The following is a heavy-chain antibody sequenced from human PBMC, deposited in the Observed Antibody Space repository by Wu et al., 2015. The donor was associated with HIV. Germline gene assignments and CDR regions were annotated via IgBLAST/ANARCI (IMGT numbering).Heavy chain of an antibody. J-gene: IGHJ6*02. D-gene: IGHD1-26*01. CDR1: GATFSSYA. CDR3: ARGSILEMPTASFYYYVMDV. Sequence: QVHLLQSGAEVKKPGSSVRVSCKASGATFSSYALSWVRQAPGQGLEWMGRLIPMYGTADYAQRFQGRVTITADVSTSTAYMVVSSLRSDDTAVYYCARGSILEMPTASFYYYVMDVWAKGPRSPSP. V-gene: IGHV1-69*13. CDR2: LIPMYGTA.